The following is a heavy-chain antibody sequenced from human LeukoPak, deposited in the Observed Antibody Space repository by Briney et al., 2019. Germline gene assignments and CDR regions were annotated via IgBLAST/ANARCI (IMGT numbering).Heavy chain of an antibody. CDR3: ELIVPGS. J-gene: IGHJ5*02. V-gene: IGHV3-48*03. CDR2: ISGSGIK. D-gene: IGHD3-22*01. CDR1: RFTFSSYE. Sequence: GGSLRLSCAASRFTFSSYEMNWVRQAPGKGLEWVSYISGSGIKHYADSVKGRFTISRDNAKNSLYLQMNSLRAEDTAIYYCELIVPGSWGQGTLVTVSS.